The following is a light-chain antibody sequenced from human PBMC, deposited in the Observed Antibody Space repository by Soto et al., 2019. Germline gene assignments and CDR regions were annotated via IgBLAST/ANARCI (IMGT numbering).Light chain of an antibody. CDR1: QGISSY. CDR3: QQLKT. Sequence: DIHFTQSPSFLSASVGDRVTITCRASQGISSYLAWYQQKPGKAPKLLIYAASTLQSGVPSRFSGSGSGTEFTLTISSLQPEDFATYYCQQLKTFGQGTKVDIK. V-gene: IGKV1-9*01. J-gene: IGKJ1*01. CDR2: AAS.